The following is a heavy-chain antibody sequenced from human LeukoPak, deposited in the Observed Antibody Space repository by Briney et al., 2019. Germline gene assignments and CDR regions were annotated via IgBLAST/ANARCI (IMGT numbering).Heavy chain of an antibody. D-gene: IGHD3-10*01. V-gene: IGHV1-18*01. CDR1: GYTFTSYG. CDR3: ARDVITMVRGVDIDY. CDR2: ISAYNGNT. Sequence: GASVKVSCKASGYTFTSYGISWARQAPGQGLEWMGWISAYNGNTNYAQKLQGRVTLTTDTSTSTAYMELRSLRSDDTAVYYCARDVITMVRGVDIDYWGQGTLVTVSS. J-gene: IGHJ4*02.